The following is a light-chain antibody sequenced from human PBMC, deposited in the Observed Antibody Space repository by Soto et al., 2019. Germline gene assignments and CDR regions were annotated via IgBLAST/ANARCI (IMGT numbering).Light chain of an antibody. V-gene: IGLV2-14*03. CDR2: DVS. CDR3: SSYTSSSTLDV. J-gene: IGLJ1*01. Sequence: QSALTQPASVSGSPEQSITISCTGTSSDVGGYNYVSWYQQHPGKAPKLMIYDVSNRPSGVSNRFSGSKSGNTASLTISGLQAEDEGDYYCSSYTSSSTLDVFGTGTKLTV. CDR1: SSDVGGYNY.